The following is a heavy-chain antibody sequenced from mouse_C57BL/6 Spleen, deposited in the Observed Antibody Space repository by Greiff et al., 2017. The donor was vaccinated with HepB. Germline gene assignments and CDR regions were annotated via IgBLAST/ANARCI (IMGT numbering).Heavy chain of an antibody. V-gene: IGHV1-7*01. D-gene: IGHD1-1*01. CDR1: GYTFTSYW. J-gene: IGHJ1*03. Sequence: VQLQQSGAELAKPGASVKLSCKASGYTFTSYWMHWVKPRPGQGLEWIGYINPSSGYTKYNQKFKDKATLTADKSSSTAYMQLSSLTYEDSAVYYGARSSYVWYFDVWGTGTTVTVSS. CDR3: ARSSYVWYFDV. CDR2: INPSSGYT.